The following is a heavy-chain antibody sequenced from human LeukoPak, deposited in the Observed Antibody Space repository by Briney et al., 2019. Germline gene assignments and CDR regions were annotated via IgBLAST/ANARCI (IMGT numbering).Heavy chain of an antibody. CDR1: GFTFSSYV. Sequence: GGSLRLSCAASGFTFSSYVMNWVRQAPGKGLEWVSSISGNGVNTYYADSVEGRFTISRDNSKNTLSLQMNSLRAEDTAVYFCAKVNWNYVAYYYYGMDVWGQGTTVTVSS. D-gene: IGHD1-7*01. V-gene: IGHV3-23*01. J-gene: IGHJ6*02. CDR2: ISGNGVNT. CDR3: AKVNWNYVAYYYYGMDV.